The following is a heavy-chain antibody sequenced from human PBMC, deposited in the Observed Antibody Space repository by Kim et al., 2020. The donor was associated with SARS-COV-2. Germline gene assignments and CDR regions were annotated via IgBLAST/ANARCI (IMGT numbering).Heavy chain of an antibody. CDR2: YI. V-gene: IGHV3-21*01. Sequence: YIYYADSVKGRFTIARDNAKNSLYLQMNSLRAEDTAVYYCAMRDYGDRDYWGQGTLVTVSS. D-gene: IGHD4-17*01. CDR3: AMRDYGDRDY. J-gene: IGHJ4*02.